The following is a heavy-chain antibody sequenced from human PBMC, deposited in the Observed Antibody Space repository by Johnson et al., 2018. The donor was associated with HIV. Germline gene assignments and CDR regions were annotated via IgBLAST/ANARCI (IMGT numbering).Heavy chain of an antibody. J-gene: IGHJ3*02. CDR2: ISWNSGSI. V-gene: IGHV3-66*02. CDR1: GFTVSSNY. CDR3: AKAHGFGEFMIAFDI. Sequence: VLLVESGGGLVQPGGSLRLSCAASGFTVSSNYMSWVRQAPGKGLEWVSGISWNSGSIGYADSVKGRFTISRDNSKNTLYLQMNSLRAEDTAGYYCAKAHGFGEFMIAFDIWGQGTMFTVSS. D-gene: IGHD3-10*01.